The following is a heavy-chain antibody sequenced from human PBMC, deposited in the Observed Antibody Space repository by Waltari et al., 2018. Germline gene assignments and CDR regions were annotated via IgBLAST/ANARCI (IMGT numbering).Heavy chain of an antibody. J-gene: IGHJ4*02. CDR2: TYYKSKWYN. CDR3: ARQSLHRDFWIGYYSGMLDY. CDR1: GDSLPSNRAA. V-gene: IGHV6-1*01. Sequence: QVQLQQSGPGLVKPSQTLSLTFAISGDSLPSNRAACNWLSQSPSRGLEWLGRTYYKSKWYNDDAVSVQSRITINPDTAKNQFSLQLNSVTPEDTAVYYCARQSLHRDFWIGYYSGMLDYWGRGTLVTVSS. D-gene: IGHD3-3*01.